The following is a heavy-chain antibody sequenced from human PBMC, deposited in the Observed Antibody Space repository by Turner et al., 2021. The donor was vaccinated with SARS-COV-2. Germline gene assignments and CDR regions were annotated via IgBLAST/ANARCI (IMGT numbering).Heavy chain of an antibody. CDR1: GYTFTGYY. J-gene: IGHJ3*02. CDR3: AVLEMATITDAFDI. V-gene: IGHV1-2*02. CDR2: INPNRGGT. D-gene: IGHD5-12*01. Sequence: VQLVQSGAEVKKPGASVKASCMASGYTFTGYYMHWVRQAPGQGLEWMGRINPNRGGTNYAQKFQGRVTMTRDTSISTAYMELSRLRSDDTAVYYCAVLEMATITDAFDIWGQGTMVTVSS.